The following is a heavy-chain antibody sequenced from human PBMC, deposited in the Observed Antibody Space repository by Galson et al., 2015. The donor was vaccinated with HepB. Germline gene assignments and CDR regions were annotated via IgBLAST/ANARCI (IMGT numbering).Heavy chain of an antibody. Sequence: SVKVSCKASGGTFSSYAISWVRQAPGQGLEWMGGIIPIFGTANYAQKFQGRVTITADESTSTAYMELSSLRSEDTAVYYCARAWSSGYAYYYYYGMDVWGQGTTVTVSS. J-gene: IGHJ6*02. CDR3: ARAWSSGYAYYYYYGMDV. V-gene: IGHV1-69*13. CDR2: IIPIFGTA. CDR1: GGTFSSYA. D-gene: IGHD3-22*01.